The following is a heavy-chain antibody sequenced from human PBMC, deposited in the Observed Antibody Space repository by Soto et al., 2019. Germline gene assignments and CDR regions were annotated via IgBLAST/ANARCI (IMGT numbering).Heavy chain of an antibody. Sequence: QVQLEQSGAEVKKPGASVKVSCKASGYTFNSYGISWVRQAPAQGLEWMGRISAYNGNTNYAQKLQGRVTMTTDTSTSRAYMELRSLRSDETAVYYCARVVGALGHRFDPWGQGTRVTVSS. CDR3: ARVVGALGHRFDP. J-gene: IGHJ5*02. CDR2: ISAYNGNT. V-gene: IGHV1-18*01. CDR1: GYTFNSYG. D-gene: IGHD1-26*01.